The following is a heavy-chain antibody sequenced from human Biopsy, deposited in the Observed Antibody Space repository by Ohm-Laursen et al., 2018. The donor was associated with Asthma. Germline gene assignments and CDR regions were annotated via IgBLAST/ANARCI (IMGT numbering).Heavy chain of an antibody. CDR1: GFTLSNYG. J-gene: IGHJ4*01. D-gene: IGHD3-22*01. CDR3: AKSADYYDSTDYLDF. V-gene: IGHV3-9*01. Sequence: SLRLSCTASGFTLSNYGMHWVRQAPGKGLEWVSSISWNSGNIDYADSVKGRFTISRDNAKNSLYLQMQSLRPEDTAFYYCAKSADYYDSTDYLDFWGRGTLVTVSS. CDR2: ISWNSGNI.